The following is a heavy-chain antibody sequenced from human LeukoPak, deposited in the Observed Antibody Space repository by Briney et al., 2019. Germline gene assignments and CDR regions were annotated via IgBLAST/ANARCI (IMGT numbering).Heavy chain of an antibody. Sequence: ASVKVSCKASGYTFTSYGISWVRQAPGQGLEWMGWISAYSGNTNYAQKLQFRVTMTTDTSTSTAYMELRSLRSDDTAVYYCARDKAVTTEVTQHFQHWGQGTLVTVSS. V-gene: IGHV1-18*01. D-gene: IGHD4-23*01. CDR1: GYTFTSYG. CDR2: ISAYSGNT. CDR3: ARDKAVTTEVTQHFQH. J-gene: IGHJ1*01.